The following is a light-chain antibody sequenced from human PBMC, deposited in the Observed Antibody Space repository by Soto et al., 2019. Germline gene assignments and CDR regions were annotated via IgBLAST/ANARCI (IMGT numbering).Light chain of an antibody. CDR1: QDIGTW. CDR3: QQADSFPYT. CDR2: GAS. J-gene: IGKJ2*01. V-gene: IGKV1-12*01. Sequence: DTQMTQSPSSVSASIGDRVTITCRASQDIGTWLAWYQQKPGKAPKLLIYGASSSQSGVPSRFSGSGSGTDFTLTISSLQPEDFATYFCQQADSFPYTFGQGTKLEIK.